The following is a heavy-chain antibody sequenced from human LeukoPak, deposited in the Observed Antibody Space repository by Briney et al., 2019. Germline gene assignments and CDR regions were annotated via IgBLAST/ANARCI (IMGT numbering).Heavy chain of an antibody. CDR2: ISSSSSYI. CDR1: GFTFSSYS. V-gene: IGHV3-21*04. J-gene: IGHJ4*02. D-gene: IGHD3-9*01. CDR3: AKDYDILTGYQTTSYFDY. Sequence: GGSLRLSCAASGFTFSSYSMNWVRQAPGKGLEWVSSISSSSSYIYYADSVKGRFTISRDNAKNSLYLQMNSLRAEDTALYYCAKDYDILTGYQTTSYFDYWGQGTLVTVSS.